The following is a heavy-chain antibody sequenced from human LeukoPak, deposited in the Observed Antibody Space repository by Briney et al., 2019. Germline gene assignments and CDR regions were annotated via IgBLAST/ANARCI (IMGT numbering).Heavy chain of an antibody. V-gene: IGHV3-74*01. D-gene: IGHD6-19*01. CDR2: INSDGSST. CDR3: PSPYSSGYFDY. CDR1: GFIFNKYW. J-gene: IGHJ4*02. Sequence: GGSLRLSCAASGFIFNKYWMHWVRQAPGKGLVWVSRINSDGSSTSYADSVKGRFTISRDNAKNTLYLQMNSLRAEDTAVYYCPSPYSSGYFDYWGQGTLVTVSS.